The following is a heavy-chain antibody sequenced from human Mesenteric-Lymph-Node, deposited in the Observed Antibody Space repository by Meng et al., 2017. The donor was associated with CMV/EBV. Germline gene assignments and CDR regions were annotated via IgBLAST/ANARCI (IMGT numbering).Heavy chain of an antibody. CDR3: AREGGAGSSTSCYNCDYYYGMDV. D-gene: IGHD2-2*01. CDR1: GFTFSSYA. Sequence: GESLKISCAASGFTFSSYAMNWVRLAPGKGLEWVAYISSSNSVIYYIDSVRGRFTISRDNAKDSLYLQMSSLRAEDTALYFCAREGGAGSSTSCYNCDYYYGMDVWGQGTTVTVSS. CDR2: ISSSNSVI. V-gene: IGHV3-48*04. J-gene: IGHJ6*02.